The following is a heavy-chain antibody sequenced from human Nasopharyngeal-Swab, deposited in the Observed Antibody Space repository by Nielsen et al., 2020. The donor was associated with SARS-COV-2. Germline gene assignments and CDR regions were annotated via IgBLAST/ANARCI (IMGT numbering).Heavy chain of an antibody. CDR3: ARGGYYGSGSYFHYYYGMDV. Sequence: SVKVSCKASGGTFSSYAISWVRQAPGQGLEWMGGIIPIFGTANYAQKFQGRVTITADESTSTAYMELSSLRSEDTTVYYCARGGYYGSGSYFHYYYGMDVWGQGATVTVSS. CDR1: GGTFSSYA. CDR2: IIPIFGTA. D-gene: IGHD3-10*01. V-gene: IGHV1-69*13. J-gene: IGHJ6*02.